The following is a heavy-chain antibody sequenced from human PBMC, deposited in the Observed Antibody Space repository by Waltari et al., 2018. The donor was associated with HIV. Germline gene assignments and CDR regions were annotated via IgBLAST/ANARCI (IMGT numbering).Heavy chain of an antibody. CDR1: GFTFINTW. Sequence: EVILVESGGGLAQPGGSLRLSCAASGFTFINTWMSWVRQAPGKGLEWVANIKDDGTEAYYLDSVKGRFTISRDNAKDSLSLQMNSLRAEDTAVYYCARGTPLYGLDVWGQGTTVTASS. CDR2: IKDDGTEA. V-gene: IGHV3-7*01. CDR3: ARGTPLYGLDV. J-gene: IGHJ6*02. D-gene: IGHD2-15*01.